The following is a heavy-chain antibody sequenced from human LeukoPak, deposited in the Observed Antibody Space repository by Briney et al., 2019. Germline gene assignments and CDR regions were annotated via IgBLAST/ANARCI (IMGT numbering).Heavy chain of an antibody. CDR1: GFTFSSYA. J-gene: IGHJ4*02. V-gene: IGHV3-23*01. D-gene: IGHD4-11*01. CDR2: ISGSGGST. Sequence: GGSLRLSCAASGFTFSSYAMSWVRQAPGKGLEWVSAISGSGGSTYYADSVKGRFTISRDNSKNTLYLQMNSLRAEDTAVYYCARARDYGNSYYFDYWGQGTLVTVSS. CDR3: ARARDYGNSYYFDY.